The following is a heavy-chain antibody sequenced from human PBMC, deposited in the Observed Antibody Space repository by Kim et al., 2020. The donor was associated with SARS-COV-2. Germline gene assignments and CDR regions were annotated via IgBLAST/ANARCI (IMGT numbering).Heavy chain of an antibody. CDR2: ISWNSGSI. V-gene: IGHV3-9*01. Sequence: GGSLRLSCAASGFTFDDYAMHWVRQAPGKGLEWVSGISWNSGSIGYADSVNGRFTISRDNAKNSLYLQMNSLRAEDTALYYCAKDRSLRYFDWLSEFDYWGQGTLVTVSS. J-gene: IGHJ4*02. CDR1: GFTFDDYA. D-gene: IGHD3-9*01. CDR3: AKDRSLRYFDWLSEFDY.